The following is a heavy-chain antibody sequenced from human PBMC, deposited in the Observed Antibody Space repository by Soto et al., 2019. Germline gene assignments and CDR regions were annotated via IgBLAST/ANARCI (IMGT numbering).Heavy chain of an antibody. J-gene: IGHJ6*02. D-gene: IGHD4-17*01. CDR1: GYTFTSYG. CDR2: ISAYNGNT. Sequence: QVQLVQSGAEVKKPGASVKVSCKASGYTFTSYGISWVRQAPGQGLEWMGWISAYNGNTNYAQKLQGRVTMTTDTXTXXAYMELRSLRSDDTAVYYCAREVYGDYVGSYGMDVGGQGTTVTVSS. V-gene: IGHV1-18*01. CDR3: AREVYGDYVGSYGMDV.